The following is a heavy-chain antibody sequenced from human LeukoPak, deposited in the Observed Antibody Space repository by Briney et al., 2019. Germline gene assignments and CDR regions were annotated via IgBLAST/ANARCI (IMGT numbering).Heavy chain of an antibody. J-gene: IGHJ6*02. CDR2: IYYSGST. D-gene: IGHD2-2*01. V-gene: IGHV4-61*08. CDR1: GGSISSGGYY. CDR3: ARGGYLGYCSSTSCYYGMDV. Sequence: SQTLSLTCTVSGGSISSGGYYWSWIRQPPGKGLEWIGYIYYSGSTNCNPSLKSRVTISVDTSKNQFSLKLSSVTAADTAVYYCARGGYLGYCSSTSCYYGMDVRGQGTTVTVSS.